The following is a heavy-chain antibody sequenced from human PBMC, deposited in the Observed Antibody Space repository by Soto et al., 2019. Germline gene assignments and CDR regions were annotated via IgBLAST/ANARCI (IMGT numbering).Heavy chain of an antibody. CDR1: GFTFSSYA. CDR2: ISYDGSNK. CDR3: ARDHDFWSGYYTPNWFDP. D-gene: IGHD3-3*01. V-gene: IGHV3-30-3*01. Sequence: LRLSCAASGFTFSSYAMHWVRQAPGKGLEWVAVISYDGSNKYYADSVKGRFTISRDNSKNTLYLQMNSLRAEDTAVYYCARDHDFWSGYYTPNWFDPWGQGTLVTVSS. J-gene: IGHJ5*02.